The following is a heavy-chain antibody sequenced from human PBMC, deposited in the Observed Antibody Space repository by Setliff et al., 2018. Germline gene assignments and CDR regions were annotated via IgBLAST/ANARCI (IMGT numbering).Heavy chain of an antibody. J-gene: IGHJ4*02. Sequence: PSETLSLTCTVSGGSISSSSYYWGWIRQPPGKGLEWIGSIYYSGSTYYNPSPKSRVTISVDTSKNQFSLKLSSVTAADTAVYYCASRATYYNFWSGYYLYWGQGTLVTAPQ. CDR2: IYYSGST. V-gene: IGHV4-39*07. D-gene: IGHD3-3*01. CDR1: GGSISSSSYY. CDR3: ASRATYYNFWSGYYLY.